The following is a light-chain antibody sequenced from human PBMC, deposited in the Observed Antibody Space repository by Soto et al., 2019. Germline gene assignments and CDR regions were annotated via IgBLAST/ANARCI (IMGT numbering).Light chain of an antibody. CDR3: QQYNIGYT. CDR1: QSINKW. J-gene: IGKJ2*01. V-gene: IGKV1-5*01. CDR2: DVA. Sequence: IPMTQSPSTLSASVGDRVTITCRASQSINKWVAWFQQKSGRAPKLLIYDVATLQSGVPSRFSGTGSGTDFSLTISSLQPEDFATYYCQQYNIGYTFGQGTRLDIK.